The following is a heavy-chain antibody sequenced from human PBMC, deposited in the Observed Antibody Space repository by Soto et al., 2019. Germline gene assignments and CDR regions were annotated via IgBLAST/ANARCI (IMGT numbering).Heavy chain of an antibody. CDR2: ISGSSSIT. V-gene: IGHV3-23*01. J-gene: IGHJ5*02. CDR3: AANWYENWFDP. D-gene: IGHD1-1*01. Sequence: EVQLLESGGGLVQPGGSLRLSCAASGFTFSNYAMSWVRQAPEKGLEWVSIISGSSSITYYADSVKGRFTISRDNSKNTLHLQMNSLRAEDTAVYYRAANWYENWFDPWGQGTLVTVSS. CDR1: GFTFSNYA.